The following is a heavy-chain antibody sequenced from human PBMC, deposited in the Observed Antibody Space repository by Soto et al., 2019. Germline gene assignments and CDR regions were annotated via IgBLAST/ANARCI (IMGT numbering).Heavy chain of an antibody. J-gene: IGHJ6*02. CDR1: GGTFSSYA. CDR3: ARDGGVVVPAAKGYYYGMDV. V-gene: IGHV1-69*01. Sequence: QVQLVQSGAEVKKPGSSVKVSCKASGGTFSSYAISWVRQALGQGLEWRGGIIPIFGTANYAQKFQGRVTITADESTSTAYMELSSLRSEDTAVYYCARDGGVVVPAAKGYYYGMDVWGQGTTVTVSS. CDR2: IIPIFGTA. D-gene: IGHD2-2*01.